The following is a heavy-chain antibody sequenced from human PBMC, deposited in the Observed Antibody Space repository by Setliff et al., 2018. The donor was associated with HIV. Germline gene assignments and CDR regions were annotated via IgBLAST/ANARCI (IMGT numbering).Heavy chain of an antibody. V-gene: IGHV4-4*09. CDR1: GGSISSYS. Sequence: SETLSLTCIVSGGSISSYSWSWIRQPPGKGLEWIGCIYTSRSTNNNPSLKSRVTISVDTSKNQFSLKLSSVTAADTAVYYCARHYYDSSGYIRHFDLWGRGTLVTVSS. CDR2: IYTSRST. CDR3: ARHYYDSSGYIRHFDL. D-gene: IGHD3-22*01. J-gene: IGHJ2*01.